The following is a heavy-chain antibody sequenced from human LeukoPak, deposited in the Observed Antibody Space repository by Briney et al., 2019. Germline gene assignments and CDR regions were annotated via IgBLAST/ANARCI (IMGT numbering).Heavy chain of an antibody. D-gene: IGHD3-22*01. CDR3: ARMYYYDSSFDY. CDR2: IYSGGST. V-gene: IGHV3-53*01. CDR1: GFTVSSNY. Sequence: GGSLRLSCAASGFTVSSNYMSRVRQAPGKGLEWVSVIYSGGSTYYADSVKGRFTISRDNSKNTLYLQMNSLRAEDTAVYYCARMYYYDSSFDYWGQGTLVTVSS. J-gene: IGHJ4*02.